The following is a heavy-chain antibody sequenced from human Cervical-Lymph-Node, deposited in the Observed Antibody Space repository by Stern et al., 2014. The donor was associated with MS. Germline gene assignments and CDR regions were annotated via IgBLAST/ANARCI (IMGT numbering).Heavy chain of an antibody. CDR3: AKVPEQQLTDRYYFDY. J-gene: IGHJ4*02. CDR2: ISYDGRNT. V-gene: IGHV3-30*18. Sequence: VHLVESGGDVVQPGGSLRLSCAASSFIFSYFGMHWVRQAPGKGLEWVEFISYDGRNTYYADSVKGRFTSSRDNAKSTLYLQMSSLRPEDTAVYYCAKVPEQQLTDRYYFDYWGQGTLVTVSS. CDR1: SFIFSYFG. D-gene: IGHD6-13*01.